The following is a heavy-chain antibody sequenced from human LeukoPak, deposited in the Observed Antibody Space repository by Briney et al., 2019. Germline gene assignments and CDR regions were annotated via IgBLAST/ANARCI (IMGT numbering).Heavy chain of an antibody. Sequence: PGGSLRLSCAASGFTFSSYAMSWVRQAPGKGLEWVSAISGSGGSTYYADSVKGRFTISRGNSKNTLYLQMNSLRAEDTAVYYCAKDHNIAVAGTPFDYWGQGTLVTVSS. J-gene: IGHJ4*02. CDR1: GFTFSSYA. D-gene: IGHD6-19*01. CDR2: ISGSGGST. CDR3: AKDHNIAVAGTPFDY. V-gene: IGHV3-23*01.